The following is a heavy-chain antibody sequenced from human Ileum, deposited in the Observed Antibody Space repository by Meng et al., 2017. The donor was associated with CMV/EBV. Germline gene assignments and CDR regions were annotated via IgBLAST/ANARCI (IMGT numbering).Heavy chain of an antibody. CDR1: GGSISSGDYY. V-gene: IGHV4-30-4*08. CDR3: ARAISGHYYVP. J-gene: IGHJ1*01. Sequence: QGQLQESGPGLVKPAQTLSLTFTVSGGSISSGDYYWSWNREPPGKGLEWIGYINYRGTTYYNPSLKSRLTISVDTSNNQFSLILSSVTAADTALYYCARAISGHYYVPWGQGTLVTVSS. CDR2: INYRGTT. D-gene: IGHD3-22*01.